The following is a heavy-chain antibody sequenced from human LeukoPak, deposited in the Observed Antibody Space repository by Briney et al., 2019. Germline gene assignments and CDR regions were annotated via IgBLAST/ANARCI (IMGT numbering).Heavy chain of an antibody. CDR2: IYYSGST. J-gene: IGHJ5*02. CDR3: ARLFYYSGVSGWFDP. Sequence: PSETLSLTCTVSGGSISSSSYYWGWIRQPPGKGLEWIGSIYYSGSTYYNPSLKSRVTISVDTSKNQFSLKLSSVTAADTAVYYCARLFYYSGVSGWFDPWGQGTLVTVSS. D-gene: IGHD4-11*01. V-gene: IGHV4-39*01. CDR1: GGSISSSSYY.